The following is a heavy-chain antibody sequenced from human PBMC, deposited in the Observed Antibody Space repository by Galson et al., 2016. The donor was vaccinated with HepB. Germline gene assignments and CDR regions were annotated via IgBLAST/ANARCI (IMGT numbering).Heavy chain of an antibody. J-gene: IGHJ3*02. CDR1: GFTFSNYG. V-gene: IGHV3-30*03. Sequence: SLRLSCAASGFTFSNYGMHWVRQAPGKGLEWVAVISYDGSNKYYVDSVKGRFTISRDNSKNTLYLQMNSLRAEDTAVYYCTTGEASVGAAYMRDAFDIWGPGTMVTVSS. CDR3: TTGEASVGAAYMRDAFDI. CDR2: ISYDGSNK. D-gene: IGHD2-15*01.